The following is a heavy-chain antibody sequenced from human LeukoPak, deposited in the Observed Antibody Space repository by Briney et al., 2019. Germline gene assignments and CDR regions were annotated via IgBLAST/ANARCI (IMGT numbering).Heavy chain of an antibody. CDR2: ISYDGSNK. Sequence: GRSLRLSCAASGFTFSSYAMHWVRQAPGKGLEWVAVISYDGSNKYHADSVKGRFTISRDNSKNTLYLQMNSLRAEDTAVYYCAKDRLIRITMVRGVITYGMDVWGQGTTVTVSS. CDR3: AKDRLIRITMVRGVITYGMDV. D-gene: IGHD3-10*01. V-gene: IGHV3-30*01. CDR1: GFTFSSYA. J-gene: IGHJ6*02.